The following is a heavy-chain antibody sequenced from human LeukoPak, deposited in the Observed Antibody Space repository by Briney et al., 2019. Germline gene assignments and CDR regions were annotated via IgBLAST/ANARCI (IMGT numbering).Heavy chain of an antibody. D-gene: IGHD5-18*01. CDR1: GFTFSSYA. V-gene: IGHV3-23*01. Sequence: GGSLRLSCAASGFTFSSYAMSWVRQAPGKGLEWVSAISGSGGSTYYADSVKGRLTISRDNSKNTLYLQMNSLRAEDTAVYYCAKRNSYGHSYFDYWGQGTLVTVSS. CDR3: AKRNSYGHSYFDY. J-gene: IGHJ4*02. CDR2: ISGSGGST.